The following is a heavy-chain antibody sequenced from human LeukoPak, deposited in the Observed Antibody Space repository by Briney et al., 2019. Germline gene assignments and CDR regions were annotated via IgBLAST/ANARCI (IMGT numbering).Heavy chain of an antibody. CDR3: AKGAQYDFWTGYMLEYFDV. CDR2: ISASGSST. Sequence: GGSLRLSCAASGFTFTSYAMNWVRQAPGKGLEWVSFISASGSSTHYADSVKGRFTISRDNSNNTLYLQINSLRAEDTAAYYCAKGAQYDFWTGYMLEYFDVWGKGTLVTVSS. V-gene: IGHV3-23*01. J-gene: IGHJ4*02. D-gene: IGHD3-3*01. CDR1: GFTFTSYA.